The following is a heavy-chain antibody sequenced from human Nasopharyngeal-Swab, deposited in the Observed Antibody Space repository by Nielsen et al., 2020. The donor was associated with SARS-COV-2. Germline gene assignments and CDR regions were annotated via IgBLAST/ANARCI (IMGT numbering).Heavy chain of an antibody. D-gene: IGHD6-19*01. CDR1: GFTVSSNH. J-gene: IGHJ3*02. Sequence: GESLKISCAASGFTVSSNHMSWVRQAPGKGLEWVSVIYSGGSTYYADSVKGRFTISRDNAKNSLYLQMNSLRAEDTAVYYCAREVGSGWSNADAFDIWGQGTMVTVSS. V-gene: IGHV3-53*01. CDR3: AREVGSGWSNADAFDI. CDR2: IYSGGST.